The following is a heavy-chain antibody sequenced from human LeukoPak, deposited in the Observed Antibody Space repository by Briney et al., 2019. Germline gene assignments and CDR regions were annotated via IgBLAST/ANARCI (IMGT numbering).Heavy chain of an antibody. CDR2: ISSSGSTI. J-gene: IGHJ2*01. V-gene: IGHV3-48*03. Sequence: PGGSLRLSCAASGFTFSSYEMNWVRQAPGKGLEWVSYISSSGSTIYYADSVKGRFTISRDNAKNSLYLQMNSLRAEDTAVYYCARDGATVNRSQWYLDLRGRGTLVTVSS. D-gene: IGHD5-12*01. CDR1: GFTFSSYE. CDR3: ARDGATVNRSQWYLDL.